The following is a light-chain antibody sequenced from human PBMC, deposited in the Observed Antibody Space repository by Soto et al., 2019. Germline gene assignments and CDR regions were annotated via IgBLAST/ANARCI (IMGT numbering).Light chain of an antibody. CDR1: QTINNR. J-gene: IGKJ1*01. Sequence: DIAMTQSPSSLSASVGDRVTITCRASQTINNRLNWYQQKPGKAPSLLIYAASSLQSGVPSRFSGSGSGTDFTLTNISLQPEEFATYYCQQRYTTPRTFGQGTKVEVK. CDR2: AAS. V-gene: IGKV1-39*01. CDR3: QQRYTTPRT.